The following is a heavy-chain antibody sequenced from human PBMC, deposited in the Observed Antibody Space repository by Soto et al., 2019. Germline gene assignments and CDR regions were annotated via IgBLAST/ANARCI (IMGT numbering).Heavy chain of an antibody. Sequence: SETLSLTCTVSGGSISSSSYYWGWIRQPPGKGLEWIGSIYYSGSTYYNPSLKSRVTISVDTSKNQFSLKLSSVTAADTAVYYCARHPPGYGGNPGRWFDPWGQGTLVTVSS. CDR3: ARHPPGYGGNPGRWFDP. D-gene: IGHD2-15*01. CDR1: GGSISSSSYY. V-gene: IGHV4-39*01. CDR2: IYYSGST. J-gene: IGHJ5*02.